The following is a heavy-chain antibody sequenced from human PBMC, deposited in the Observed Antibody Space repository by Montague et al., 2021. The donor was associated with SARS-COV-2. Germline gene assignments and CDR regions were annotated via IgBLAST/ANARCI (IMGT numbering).Heavy chain of an antibody. J-gene: IGHJ4*02. D-gene: IGHD1-7*01. CDR3: ARGGTEELLHDY. CDR2: ISAYNGNT. CDR1: GYPFTNYG. V-gene: IGHV1-18*01. Sequence: SGKVSCKASGYPFTNYGISWVRQAPGQGLEWMGWISAYNGNTNYAQKLQGRVTMTTDTSTSTAYMELRSLRSDDTAVYYCARGGTEELLHDYWGQGTLVTVSS.